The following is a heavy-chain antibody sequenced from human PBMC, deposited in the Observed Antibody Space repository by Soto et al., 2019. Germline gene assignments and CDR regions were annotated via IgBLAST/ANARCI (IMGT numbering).Heavy chain of an antibody. D-gene: IGHD6-19*01. V-gene: IGHV4-59*01. J-gene: IGHJ4*02. CDR1: GGCISGYY. Sequence: PSETLSLTCTVSGGCISGYYWSWIRQPPGKGLEFVGYVHYSGTPTYNPSLNSRITISVDTSRSHFSLDLTSVTAADTAVYYCGRLGVQSERHYIDVWGLGKLVTVSS. CDR2: VHYSGTP. CDR3: GRLGVQSERHYIDV.